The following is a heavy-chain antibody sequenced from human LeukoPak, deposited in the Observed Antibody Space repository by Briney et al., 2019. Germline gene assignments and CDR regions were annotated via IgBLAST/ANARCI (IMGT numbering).Heavy chain of an antibody. Sequence: PSETLSLTCAASGASIISRNWWSWVRQPPGKGLEWIGEIYHSGSTNYNPSLKSLVTISLDKSKTQFSLRLTSVTAADTAVYYCARDLCMSCAFDIWGRGTMVTVSS. V-gene: IGHV4-4*02. J-gene: IGHJ3*02. D-gene: IGHD2-8*01. CDR2: IYHSGST. CDR1: GASIISRNW. CDR3: ARDLCMSCAFDI.